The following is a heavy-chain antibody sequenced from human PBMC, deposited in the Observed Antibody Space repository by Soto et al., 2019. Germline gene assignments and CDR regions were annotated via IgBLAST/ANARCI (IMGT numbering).Heavy chain of an antibody. V-gene: IGHV3-23*01. Sequence: PGGSLRLSCAASGFTFSSYAMSWVRQAPGKGLEWVSAISGSGGSTYYADSVKGRFTISRDNSKNTLYLQMNSLKTEDTAVYYCTRDRSYYGSGGYYYYGMDVWGQGTTVTVSS. CDR2: ISGSGGST. D-gene: IGHD3-10*01. CDR3: TRDRSYYGSGGYYYYGMDV. J-gene: IGHJ6*01. CDR1: GFTFSSYA.